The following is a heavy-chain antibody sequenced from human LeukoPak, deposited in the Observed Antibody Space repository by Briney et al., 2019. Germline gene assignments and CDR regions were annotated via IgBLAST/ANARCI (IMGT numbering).Heavy chain of an antibody. CDR1: RFNFRIYW. Sequence: GGSLRLSCAASRFNFRIYWMSWVRQAPGKGLEWVANIKQDGSEKYYVDSVKGRFTISRDNAKNSLYLQMNSLRAEDTAVYYCAREFDYWGQGTLVTVSS. J-gene: IGHJ4*02. CDR3: AREFDY. V-gene: IGHV3-7*01. CDR2: IKQDGSEK.